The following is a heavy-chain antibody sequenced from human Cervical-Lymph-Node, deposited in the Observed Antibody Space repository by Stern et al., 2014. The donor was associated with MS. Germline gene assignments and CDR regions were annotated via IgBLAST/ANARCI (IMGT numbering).Heavy chain of an antibody. CDR3: ARDFGVLIGSDPFDI. J-gene: IGHJ3*02. D-gene: IGHD3-3*01. Sequence: VKLVESGAEVKKPGSSVKVSCKTYGGTFSSYGISWVRQAPGQGLEWRGGISPIFGCPKFAQKFQGRLTITADASTSTAYMDLSSLRSEDTAVYYCARDFGVLIGSDPFDIWGQGTMVTVSS. CDR2: ISPIFGCP. V-gene: IGHV1-69*01. CDR1: GGTFSSYG.